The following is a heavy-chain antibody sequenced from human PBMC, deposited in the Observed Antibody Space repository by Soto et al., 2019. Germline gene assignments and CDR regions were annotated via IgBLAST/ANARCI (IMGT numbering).Heavy chain of an antibody. J-gene: IGHJ5*01. V-gene: IGHV3-74*01. CDR1: GFTFGNFW. CDR3: ARGLYREYGRDS. D-gene: IGHD3-10*01. CDR2: INSDGST. Sequence: VGSLRLSCAASGFTFGNFWMHWVRQAPGKGLVWVSRINSDGSTSYADFVKGRLTISRDNAKNTVYLQMNSLRAEDTAVYYCARGLYREYGRDSCGQGALVTVSS.